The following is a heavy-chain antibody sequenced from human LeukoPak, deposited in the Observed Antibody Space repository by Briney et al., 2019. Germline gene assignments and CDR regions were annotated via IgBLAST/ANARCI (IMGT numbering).Heavy chain of an antibody. J-gene: IGHJ6*02. CDR3: ATLRGFGPLPSSYYYNTGMAV. Sequence: GASLKVSCKASGYTFTSYDINWVRQATGQGLEWMGWMNPNSGNTGYAQKFQGRVTMTRNTSISTAYMELSSLRSEDTAVYYCATLRGFGPLPSSYYYNTGMAVGGQGTTVTVPS. CDR2: MNPNSGNT. CDR1: GYTFTSYD. V-gene: IGHV1-8*01. D-gene: IGHD3-10*01.